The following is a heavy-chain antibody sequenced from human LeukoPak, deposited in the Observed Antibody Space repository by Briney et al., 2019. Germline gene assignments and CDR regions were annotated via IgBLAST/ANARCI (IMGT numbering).Heavy chain of an antibody. Sequence: GGSLRLSCVGSGFTFSGYAMHWVRQAPGKGLEWVAVISYDGSNKYYADSVKGRFTISRDNSKNTLYLQMNSLRAEDTTVYHCARILSGSGSYGAFDIWGQGTMVTVSS. D-gene: IGHD1-26*01. CDR1: GFTFSGYA. V-gene: IGHV3-30-3*01. CDR2: ISYDGSNK. CDR3: ARILSGSGSYGAFDI. J-gene: IGHJ3*02.